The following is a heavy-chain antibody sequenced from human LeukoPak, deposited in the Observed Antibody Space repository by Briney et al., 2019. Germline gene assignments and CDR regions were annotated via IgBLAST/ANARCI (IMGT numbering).Heavy chain of an antibody. V-gene: IGHV3-7*01. J-gene: IGHJ4*02. CDR2: IKQDGSEK. CDR1: GFTFSNYW. Sequence: GGSLRLSCAASGFTFSNYWMSWVRQAPGKGLEWVANIKQDGSEKYYVDSVKGRFTISRDNAKNSLYLQMSSLRAEDTAVYYCARDPRTSTSCYFDYWGQGTLVSVSS. D-gene: IGHD2-2*01. CDR3: ARDPRTSTSCYFDY.